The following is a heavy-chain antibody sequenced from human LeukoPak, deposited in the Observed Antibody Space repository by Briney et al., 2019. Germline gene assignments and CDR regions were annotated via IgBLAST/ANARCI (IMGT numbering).Heavy chain of an antibody. V-gene: IGHV3-30*02. Sequence: GGALRLSCAASGFTFSSYGMHWVRQAPGKGLEGVAFIRYDGSNKYYADSVKGRFTISRDNSKNTLYLQMNSLRAEDTAVYYCAKVCSNYVGYMDVWGKGTTVTVSS. D-gene: IGHD4-11*01. CDR1: GFTFSSYG. J-gene: IGHJ6*03. CDR2: IRYDGSNK. CDR3: AKVCSNYVGYMDV.